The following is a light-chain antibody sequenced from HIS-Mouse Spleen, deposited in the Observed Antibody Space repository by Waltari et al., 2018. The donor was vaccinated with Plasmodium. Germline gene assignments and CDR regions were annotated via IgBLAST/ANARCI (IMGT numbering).Light chain of an antibody. Sequence: AIWRSQSPSLLSASTGDRVTIRWRMSQGIRSYLAWYQIKPGRAPELLIYAASTLQSGVPSRFSGSGSWTAFTLSISFLHSEDFATYYCPQYYSFPYTFGQGTQLEIK. V-gene: IGKV1D-8*02. J-gene: IGKJ2*01. CDR2: AAS. CDR3: PQYYSFPYT. CDR1: QGIRSY.